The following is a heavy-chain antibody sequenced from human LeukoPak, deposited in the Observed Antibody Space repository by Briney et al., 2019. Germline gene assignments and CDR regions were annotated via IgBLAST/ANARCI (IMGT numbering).Heavy chain of an antibody. J-gene: IGHJ4*02. Sequence: GGSLRLSCAASGFTVSNTWMNWVRQAPGKGLEWVGRIKSKTDGGTTDYAAPVKGRFTISRDDSKNTLFLQMDGLQTDDTAVYHCTTLPWFGGLRGQGTMVTVSS. V-gene: IGHV3-15*01. CDR1: GFTVSNTW. CDR2: IKSKTDGGTT. D-gene: IGHD3-10*01. CDR3: TTLPWFGGL.